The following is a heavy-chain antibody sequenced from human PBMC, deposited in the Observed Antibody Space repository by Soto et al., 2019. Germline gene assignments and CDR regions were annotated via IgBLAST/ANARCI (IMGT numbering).Heavy chain of an antibody. CDR1: GGSISSGDYY. J-gene: IGHJ5*02. CDR2: IYYSGST. D-gene: IGHD3-10*01. V-gene: IGHV4-30-4*01. Sequence: SETLSLTCTVSGGSISSGDYYWSWIRQPPGKGLEWIGYIYYSGSTYYNPSLKSRVTISVDTSKNQFSLKLSSVTAADTAVYYCARGSAYNWFDPWGQGTLVTVSS. CDR3: ARGSAYNWFDP.